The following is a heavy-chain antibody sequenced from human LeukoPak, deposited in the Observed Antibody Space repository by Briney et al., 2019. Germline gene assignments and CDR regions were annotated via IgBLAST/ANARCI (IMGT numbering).Heavy chain of an antibody. J-gene: IGHJ4*02. Sequence: PGGSLRLSYTASEFTLSSYSMNWVRQAPGRGLEWISYISSSSKTIYYADSVKGRFTISRDKAKNSLYLQMNSLSDEDAAVYYCATDGERMGYTYGYGVSYYFEYWGQGTLVTVSS. CDR3: ATDGERMGYTYGYGVSYYFEY. CDR2: ISSSSKTI. D-gene: IGHD5-18*01. CDR1: EFTLSSYS. V-gene: IGHV3-48*02.